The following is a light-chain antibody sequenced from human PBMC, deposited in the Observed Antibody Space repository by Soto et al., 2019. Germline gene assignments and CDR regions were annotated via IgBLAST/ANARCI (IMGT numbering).Light chain of an antibody. V-gene: IGLV2-14*01. CDR3: CSLTTSHTYV. J-gene: IGLJ1*01. CDR1: GNDVGGYKY. CDR2: EVS. Sequence: QSALTQPASVSGSPGQSITISCTGTGNDVGGYKYVSWYQQHPGKVPKLMIFEVSNRPSGVSKRFSGSKSGNTASLNISGLQADNEADYYCCSLTTSHTYVFGSGTKLTVL.